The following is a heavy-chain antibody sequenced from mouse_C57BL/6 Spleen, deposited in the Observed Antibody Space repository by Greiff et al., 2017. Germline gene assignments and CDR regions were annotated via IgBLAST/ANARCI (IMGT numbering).Heavy chain of an antibody. V-gene: IGHV3-6*01. J-gene: IGHJ1*03. D-gene: IGHD1-1*01. Sequence: EVQLQESGPGLVKPSQSLSLTCSVTGYSITSGYYWNWIRQFPGNKLEWMGYISYDGSNNYNPSLKNRISITRDTSKNQFFLKLNSVTTEDTATYYCAREEGSSYWYFDVWGTGTTVTVSS. CDR2: ISYDGSN. CDR3: AREEGSSYWYFDV. CDR1: GYSITSGYY.